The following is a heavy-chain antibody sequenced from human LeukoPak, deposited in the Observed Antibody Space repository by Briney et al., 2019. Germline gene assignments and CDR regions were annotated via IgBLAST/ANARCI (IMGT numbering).Heavy chain of an antibody. Sequence: GESLKISCKGSGYSFTSYWIGWVRQMPGKGLEWMGIIYPGDSDTRYSPSFQGQVTISADKSINTAYLQWSSLKASDTAMYYCARATCGGDCYSGWGFDYWGQGTLVTVSS. D-gene: IGHD2-21*02. CDR2: IYPGDSDT. CDR3: ARATCGGDCYSGWGFDY. CDR1: GYSFTSYW. V-gene: IGHV5-51*01. J-gene: IGHJ4*02.